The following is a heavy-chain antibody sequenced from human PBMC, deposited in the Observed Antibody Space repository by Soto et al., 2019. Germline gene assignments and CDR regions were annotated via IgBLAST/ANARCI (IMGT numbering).Heavy chain of an antibody. J-gene: IGHJ6*02. CDR3: ARKESGTGLAV. V-gene: IGHV4-59*01. CDR2: LSDSGST. Sequence: SETLSLTCTVSGGSISGYFWSWIRQPPGKGLECIGYLSDSGSTDYTPSLNSRVTISVDTSKNQFSLQLSSVTAADTAVYYCARKESGTGLAVWGQGTTVTVS. CDR1: GGSISGYF.